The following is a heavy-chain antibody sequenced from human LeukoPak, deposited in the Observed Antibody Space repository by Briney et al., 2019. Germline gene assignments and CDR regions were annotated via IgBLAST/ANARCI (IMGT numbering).Heavy chain of an antibody. Sequence: PGGSLRLSCEVSGFIFSNYGMHWVRQAPGKGLEWVSSISSSSSYIYYADSVKGRFTISRDNAKNSLYLQMNSLRAEDTAVYYCARGQPYYDFWSGYYTIDNWFDPWGQGTLVTVSS. J-gene: IGHJ5*02. CDR2: ISSSSSYI. D-gene: IGHD3-3*01. CDR3: ARGQPYYDFWSGYYTIDNWFDP. V-gene: IGHV3-21*01. CDR1: GFIFSNYG.